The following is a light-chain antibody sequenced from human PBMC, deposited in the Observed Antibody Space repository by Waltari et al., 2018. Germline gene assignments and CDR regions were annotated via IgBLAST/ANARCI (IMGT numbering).Light chain of an antibody. J-gene: IGLJ3*02. CDR1: SSTIGDNF. V-gene: IGLV1-47*01. CDR3: ATWDDGLSGWV. Sequence: QSVVTQPPSASGTPGQRVAISCSGSSSTIGDNFLYWYQQLPGPAPKLLIYRNNQRPSGVPDRFSGSKSGTSASLAISGLRSEDEADYYCATWDDGLSGWVFGGGTKLTVL. CDR2: RNN.